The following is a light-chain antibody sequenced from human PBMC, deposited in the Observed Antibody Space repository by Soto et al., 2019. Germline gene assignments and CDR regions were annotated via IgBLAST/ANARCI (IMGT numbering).Light chain of an antibody. CDR2: AAS. CDR3: QQANSFPLT. J-gene: IGKJ4*01. V-gene: IGKV1-12*01. Sequence: DIQMTQSPSSLSSSVGDRVTITCQASQDISTYLNWYQQKPGKAPKLLIYAASSLQSGVPSRFSGSGSGTDFTLTISSLQPEDFATYYCQQANSFPLTFGGGSKVDI. CDR1: QDISTY.